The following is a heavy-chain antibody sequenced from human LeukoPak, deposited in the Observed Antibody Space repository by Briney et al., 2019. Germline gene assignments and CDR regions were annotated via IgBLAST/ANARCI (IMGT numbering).Heavy chain of an antibody. CDR1: GFTFSSYA. J-gene: IGHJ4*02. CDR3: AKVSERDFWSAWHFDY. D-gene: IGHD3-3*01. CDR2: ICGSGGST. Sequence: GGSLRLSCAASGFTFSSYAMSWVGQARGKGLEWVSAICGSGGSTYYADPVKCRFTISRHNSKNTLYLQMNSLRAEDTAVYYCAKVSERDFWSAWHFDYWGQGTLVTVSS. V-gene: IGHV3-23*01.